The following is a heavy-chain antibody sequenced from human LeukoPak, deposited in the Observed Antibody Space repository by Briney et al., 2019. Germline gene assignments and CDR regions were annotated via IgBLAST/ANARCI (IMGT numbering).Heavy chain of an antibody. CDR3: AGRQLLRPRSAFDI. D-gene: IGHD2-2*01. J-gene: IGHJ3*02. CDR1: GYTFTGYY. CDR2: INPNSGGT. Sequence: ASVKVSCKASGYTFTGYYMHWVRQAPGQGLEWMGWINPNSGGTNYAQKFQGRVTMTRDTSISTAYMELSRLRSDDTALYYCAGRQLLRPRSAFDIWGQGTMVTVSS. V-gene: IGHV1-2*02.